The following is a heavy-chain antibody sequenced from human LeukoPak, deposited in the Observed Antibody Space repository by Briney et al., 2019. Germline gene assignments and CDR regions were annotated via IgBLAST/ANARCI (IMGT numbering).Heavy chain of an antibody. V-gene: IGHV1-2*06. D-gene: IGHD3-22*01. CDR3: ARIVVIGQYDIDY. J-gene: IGHJ4*02. CDR1: GYTFTGYY. Sequence: GASVKVPCKASGYTFTGYYMHWARQAPGQGLEWMGRINPNSGGTNYAQKFQGRVTMTRDTSISTAYMELSRLRSDDTAVYYCARIVVIGQYDIDYWGQGTLVTVSS. CDR2: INPNSGGT.